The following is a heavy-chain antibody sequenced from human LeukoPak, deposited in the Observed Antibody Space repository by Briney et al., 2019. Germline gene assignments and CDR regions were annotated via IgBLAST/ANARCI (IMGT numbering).Heavy chain of an antibody. CDR1: GGSISSYY. Sequence: PSETLSLTCTVSGGSISSYYWSWIRQPAGKGLEWVGRIYTSGSTNYNPSLKSRVTISVDKSKNQFSLKLSSVTAADTAVYYCVRATRWVPFDYWGQGTLVTVSS. V-gene: IGHV4-4*07. CDR2: IYTSGST. J-gene: IGHJ4*02. CDR3: VRATRWVPFDY. D-gene: IGHD4-23*01.